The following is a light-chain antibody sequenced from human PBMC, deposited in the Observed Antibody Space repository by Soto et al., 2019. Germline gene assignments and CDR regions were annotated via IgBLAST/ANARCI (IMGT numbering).Light chain of an antibody. CDR1: QSISSY. Sequence: DIQMTQSPSSLSASVGDRVTITCRASQSISSYLNWYQQKPGKAPELLISGASTLQSGVPSRFSGSGSGTEFTLTISSLQPDDFATYYCQQYSSYWTFAQGTKVDIK. V-gene: IGKV1-39*01. CDR2: GAS. J-gene: IGKJ1*01. CDR3: QQYSSYWT.